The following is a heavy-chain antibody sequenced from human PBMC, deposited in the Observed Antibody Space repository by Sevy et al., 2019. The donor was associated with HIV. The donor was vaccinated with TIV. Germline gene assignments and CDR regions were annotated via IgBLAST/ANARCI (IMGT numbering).Heavy chain of an antibody. V-gene: IGHV1-46*01. Sequence: ASVKVSCKASGYTFTSNYMHWVRQAPGQGLEWMGIINPSGVSASYAQKFQGRVTVTRDTSTSTVYMELSSLRSEDMAVYYCARDRAAAGKKYYYYGMDVWGQGTTVTISS. CDR1: GYTFTSNY. J-gene: IGHJ6*02. CDR2: INPSGVSA. D-gene: IGHD6-13*01. CDR3: ARDRAAAGKKYYYYGMDV.